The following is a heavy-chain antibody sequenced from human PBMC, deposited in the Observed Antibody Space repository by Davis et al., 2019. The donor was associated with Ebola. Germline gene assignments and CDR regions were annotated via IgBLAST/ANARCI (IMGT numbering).Heavy chain of an antibody. Sequence: ASVKVSCKASGYTFTSYGISWVRQAPGQGLEWLGWLSAYNGNTNYAQKLQGSVTMTTDTSTSTAYMELRSLRSDDTAVYYCARGGCSGGSCYSSDYWGQGTLVTVSS. V-gene: IGHV1-18*01. CDR3: ARGGCSGGSCYSSDY. CDR2: LSAYNGNT. J-gene: IGHJ4*02. CDR1: GYTFTSYG. D-gene: IGHD2-15*01.